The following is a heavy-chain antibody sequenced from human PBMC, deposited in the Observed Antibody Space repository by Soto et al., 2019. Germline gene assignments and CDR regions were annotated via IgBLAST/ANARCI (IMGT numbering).Heavy chain of an antibody. D-gene: IGHD5-12*01. CDR2: ISAYNGNT. CDR3: AREFRRDGS. V-gene: IGHV1-18*01. J-gene: IGHJ5*02. CDR1: GYTFTSYG. Sequence: ASVKVSCKASGYTFTSYGISWVRQAPGQGLEWMGWISAYNGNTNYAQKLQGRVTMTWDTSISTAYMDLSSLKSEDTAIYYCAREFRRDGSWGQGTLVTVSS.